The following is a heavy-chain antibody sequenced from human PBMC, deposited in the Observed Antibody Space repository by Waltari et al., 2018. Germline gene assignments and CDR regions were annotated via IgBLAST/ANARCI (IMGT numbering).Heavy chain of an antibody. V-gene: IGHV1-2*06. CDR2: INPKNGDT. CDR3: LRDSSGSHFDY. Sequence: LVQSGAEVKKPGASVKVSCKASGYTFTGYAILWVRQAPGQGLEWMGRINPKNGDTHYAQKFQGRVATTTDTSTNTAFMELHSLRSDDTAVYYCLRDSSGSHFDYWGRGTLVTVSS. D-gene: IGHD3-22*01. CDR1: GYTFTGYA. J-gene: IGHJ4*02.